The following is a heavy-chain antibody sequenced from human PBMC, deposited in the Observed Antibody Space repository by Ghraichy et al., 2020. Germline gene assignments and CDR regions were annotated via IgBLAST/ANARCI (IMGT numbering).Heavy chain of an antibody. CDR1: GFTFSSYA. V-gene: IGHV3-23*01. CDR3: AKAWGYCSGGICPEYNWFDP. D-gene: IGHD2-15*01. J-gene: IGHJ5*02. CDR2: ISGSGGTT. Sequence: GGSLRLSCAASGFTFSSYAMNWVRQAPGKGLEWVSRISGSGGTTYYADSAKGRFTISRDNSKNTLHLQMNSLRAEDTAVYYCAKAWGYCSGGICPEYNWFDPWGQGTLVTVSS.